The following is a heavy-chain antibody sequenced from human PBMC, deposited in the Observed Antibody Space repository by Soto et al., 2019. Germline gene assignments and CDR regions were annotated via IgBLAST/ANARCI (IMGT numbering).Heavy chain of an antibody. Sequence: QVQLQQWGAGLLKPSETLSLTCAVYGGSFSGYYWSWIRQPPGKGLEWIGEINHSGSTNYNPSLKSRVTLSVDTSKNQLSLKLSSVPAADTAVYYCARVGALGSSSCFDYWGQGTLVTVSS. J-gene: IGHJ4*02. CDR2: INHSGST. D-gene: IGHD6-13*01. CDR1: GGSFSGYY. V-gene: IGHV4-34*01. CDR3: ARVGALGSSSCFDY.